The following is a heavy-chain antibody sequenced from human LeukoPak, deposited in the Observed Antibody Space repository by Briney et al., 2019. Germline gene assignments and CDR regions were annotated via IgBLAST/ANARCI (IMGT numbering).Heavy chain of an antibody. V-gene: IGHV4-4*02. CDR1: GGSISSSNW. D-gene: IGHD3-22*01. Sequence: SGTLSLTCAVPGGSISSSNWWSWVRQPPGKGLEWIGEIFHTGNTNYNPSLKSRVTISADQSKNQFSLTLSSVTAADTAVYYCATEMYYDGSGPHFDYWGQGTLVTVSS. J-gene: IGHJ4*02. CDR2: IFHTGNT. CDR3: ATEMYYDGSGPHFDY.